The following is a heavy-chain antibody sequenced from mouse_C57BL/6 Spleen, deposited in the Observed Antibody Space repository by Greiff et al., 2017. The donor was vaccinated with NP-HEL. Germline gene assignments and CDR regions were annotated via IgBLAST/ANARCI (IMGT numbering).Heavy chain of an antibody. CDR3: ARYHGSNYRSLDD. D-gene: IGHD1-1*01. Sequence: QVQLQQPGPELVKPGASVKLSCKASGYAFSSSWMHWVKQRPGRGLEWIGRIYPGGGDTNYNGKFKGKATLTVDKSSSTAYMQLSSLTSEDSAVYFCARYHGSNYRSLDDWGKGTSVTVSS. V-gene: IGHV1-82*01. CDR2: IYPGGGDT. J-gene: IGHJ1*03. CDR1: GYAFSSSW.